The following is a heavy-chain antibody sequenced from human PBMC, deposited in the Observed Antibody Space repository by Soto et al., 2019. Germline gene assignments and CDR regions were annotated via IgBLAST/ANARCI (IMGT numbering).Heavy chain of an antibody. V-gene: IGHV1-3*01. CDR1: GYTFTSYV. D-gene: IGHD2-2*01. Sequence: ASLKVSCRASGYTFTSYVMHWVRQAPGQRLEWMGWINAGNGNTKYSHKFQGRVTISRDTAASTAYMALSSLRSEDTAVYYCAMSPSSTTSFDYWGQGTLVTLSS. J-gene: IGHJ4*02. CDR2: INAGNGNT. CDR3: AMSPSSTTSFDY.